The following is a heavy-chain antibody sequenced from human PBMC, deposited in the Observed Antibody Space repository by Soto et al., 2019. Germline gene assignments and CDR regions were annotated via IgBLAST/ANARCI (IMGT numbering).Heavy chain of an antibody. V-gene: IGHV4-39*01. CDR1: GGSISSSSYY. J-gene: IGHJ5*02. CDR2: IYYSGSN. CDR3: ARFYDFWSGFQRGWFDP. Sequence: SETLSLTCTVSGGSISSSSYYWGWIRQPPGKGLEWIGSIYYSGSNHYNPSLKSRLTISVDTSKNQFSLKLSSVTAADTAVYYCARFYDFWSGFQRGWFDPWGQGTLVTVSS. D-gene: IGHD3-3*01.